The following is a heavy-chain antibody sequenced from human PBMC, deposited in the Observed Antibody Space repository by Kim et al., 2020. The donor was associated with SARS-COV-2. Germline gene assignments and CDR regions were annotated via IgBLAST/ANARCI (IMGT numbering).Heavy chain of an antibody. D-gene: IGHD1-26*01. CDR3: ARDYSGSYGIQTYYYYYGMDV. CDR2: ISAYNGNT. V-gene: IGHV1-18*01. J-gene: IGHJ6*02. Sequence: ASVKVSCKASGYTFTSYGISWVRQAPGQGLEWMGWISAYNGNTNYAQKLQGRVTMTTDTSTSTAYMELRSLRSDDTAVYYCARDYSGSYGIQTYYYYYGMDVWGQGTTVTVSS. CDR1: GYTFTSYG.